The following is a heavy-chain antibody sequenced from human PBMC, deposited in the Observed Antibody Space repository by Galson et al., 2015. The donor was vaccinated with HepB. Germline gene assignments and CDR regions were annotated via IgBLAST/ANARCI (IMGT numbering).Heavy chain of an antibody. V-gene: IGHV3-7*01. J-gene: IGHJ4*02. CDR3: ARVPGVRDYFDF. CDR1: GFSLSNYW. CDR2: INQDGGKT. Sequence: SLRLSCAASGFSLSNYWMTWIRQSPGKGLEWVANINQDGGKTFYVDSVKGRFTIFRDNTKNSLYLQMNSLRADDAAVYFCARVPGVRDYFDFWGQGTLVTVSS. D-gene: IGHD3-10*01.